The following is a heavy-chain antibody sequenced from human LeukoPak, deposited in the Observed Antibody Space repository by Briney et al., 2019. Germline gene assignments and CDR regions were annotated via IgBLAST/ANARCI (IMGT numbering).Heavy chain of an antibody. Sequence: SETLSLTCTVSGGSISSSSYYWGWIRQPPGKGLEWIGSIYYSGSTYYNPSLKSRVTISVDTSKNQFSLKLSSVTAADTAVYYCARHPKYCSGGSCYPAYYYGMDVWGQGTTVTVSS. J-gene: IGHJ6*02. V-gene: IGHV4-39*01. CDR2: IYYSGST. D-gene: IGHD2-15*01. CDR1: GGSISSSSYY. CDR3: ARHPKYCSGGSCYPAYYYGMDV.